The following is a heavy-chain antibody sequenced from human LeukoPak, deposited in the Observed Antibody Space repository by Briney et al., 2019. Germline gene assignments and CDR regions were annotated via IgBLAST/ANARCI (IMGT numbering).Heavy chain of an antibody. J-gene: IGHJ6*02. CDR2: IWYDGSNK. CDR1: GFTFSSYG. Sequence: GRSLRLSCAASGFTFSSYGMHWVRQAPGKGLEWVAVIWYDGSNKYYADSVKGRFTISRDNSKNTLYLQMNSLRAEDTAVYYCARDVPIAAAPNYGMDVWGQGTTVTVSS. V-gene: IGHV3-33*01. D-gene: IGHD6-13*01. CDR3: ARDVPIAAAPNYGMDV.